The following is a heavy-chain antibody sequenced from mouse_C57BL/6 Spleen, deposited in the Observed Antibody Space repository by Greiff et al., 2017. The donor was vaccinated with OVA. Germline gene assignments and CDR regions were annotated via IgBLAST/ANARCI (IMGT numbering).Heavy chain of an antibody. CDR3: ARLGGNYPYYYAMDY. CDR1: GYTFTSYW. D-gene: IGHD2-1*01. Sequence: QVQLQQPGTELVKPGASVKLSCKASGYTFTSYWMHWVKQRPGQGLEWIGNINPSNGGTNYNEKFKSKATLTVDKSSSTAYMQLSSLTSVDSAVYYCARLGGNYPYYYAMDYWGQGTSDTVSS. V-gene: IGHV1-53*01. J-gene: IGHJ4*01. CDR2: INPSNGGT.